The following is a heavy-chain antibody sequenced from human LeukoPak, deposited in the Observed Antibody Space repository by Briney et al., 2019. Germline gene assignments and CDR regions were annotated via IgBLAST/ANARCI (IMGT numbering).Heavy chain of an antibody. J-gene: IGHJ1*01. Sequence: PGGSLRLSCAASGFSVSSTYTSWVRQAPGKGLEWVSIIYSAGSTYSADSVKGRFTISRDNSKNTVYLQMNSLSAEDTAVYYCAGRWGITTSEVFFQHWGQGTLVTVSS. V-gene: IGHV3-66*01. CDR3: AGRWGITTSEVFFQH. CDR2: IYSAGST. CDR1: GFSVSSTY. D-gene: IGHD1-14*01.